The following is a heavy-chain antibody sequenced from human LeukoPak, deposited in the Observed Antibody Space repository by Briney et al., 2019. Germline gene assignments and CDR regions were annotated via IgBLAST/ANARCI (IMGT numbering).Heavy chain of an antibody. Sequence: GGSLRLSSAAPGFTLSSNYMSWVRQAPGKGLGWGSVILSGGGTYYADSVKGRFTISRDNSKNTLYLQMNSLRAEDTAVYYCARVPGYDDYGDFYYFDYWGQGTLVTVSS. J-gene: IGHJ4*02. D-gene: IGHD4-17*01. CDR1: GFTLSSNY. CDR3: ARVPGYDDYGDFYYFDY. V-gene: IGHV3-53*01. CDR2: ILSGGGT.